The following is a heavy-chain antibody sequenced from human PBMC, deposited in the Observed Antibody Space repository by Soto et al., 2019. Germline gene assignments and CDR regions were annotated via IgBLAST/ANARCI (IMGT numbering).Heavy chain of an antibody. J-gene: IGHJ3*01. CDR3: ARGDRGGFDL. D-gene: IGHD3-10*01. Sequence: EVPLVESGGGLVQPGESLRLSCAASGFTFDYYWMHWVRQAPGKGLVWVSRVHSDGTTTTYADSVKGRFTISRDNARNTVSLQMSSLRAEDMAIYYCARGDRGGFDLWGHGTVVTVSS. CDR2: VHSDGTTT. V-gene: IGHV3-74*01. CDR1: GFTFDYYW.